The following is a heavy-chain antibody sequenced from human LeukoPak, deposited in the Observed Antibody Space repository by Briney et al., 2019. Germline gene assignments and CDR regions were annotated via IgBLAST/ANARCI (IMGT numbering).Heavy chain of an antibody. J-gene: IGHJ6*03. V-gene: IGHV1-2*02. D-gene: IGHD6-13*01. CDR1: GYTFTGYY. Sequence: ASVKVSCKASGYTFTGYYMHWVRQAPGQGLEWMGWINPNSGGTNYAQKFQGRVTMTRDTSISTAYMELSSLRSEDTAVYYCARGIAAAGTDYYYYMDVWGKGTTVTVSS. CDR2: INPNSGGT. CDR3: ARGIAAAGTDYYYYMDV.